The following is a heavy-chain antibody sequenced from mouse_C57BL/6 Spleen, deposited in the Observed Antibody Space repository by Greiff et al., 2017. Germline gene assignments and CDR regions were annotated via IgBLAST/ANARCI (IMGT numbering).Heavy chain of an antibody. CDR2: INYDGSST. CDR1: GFTFSDYY. J-gene: IGHJ4*01. V-gene: IGHV5-16*01. CDR3: ARRRDDFYYAMDY. Sequence: EVKVVESEGGLVQPGSSMKLSCTASGFTFSDYYMAWVRQVPEKGLEWVANINYDGSSTYYLDSLKSRFIISRDNAKNILYLQMSSLKSEDTATYYWARRRDDFYYAMDYWGQGTSVTVSS. D-gene: IGHD2-4*01.